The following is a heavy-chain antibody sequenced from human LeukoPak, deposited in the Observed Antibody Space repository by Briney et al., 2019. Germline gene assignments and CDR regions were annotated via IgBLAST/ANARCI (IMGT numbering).Heavy chain of an antibody. Sequence: TGGSLRLSCAASGFTFGYFDMSWVRQAPGKGLEWVSVIYTSGSGKYYADSVKGRFTISRDNSNNTLYLQMNSLRAEDTAIYYCAKGGWLDDFWGQGTLVTVSS. CDR2: IYTSGSGK. V-gene: IGHV3-23*03. D-gene: IGHD6-19*01. J-gene: IGHJ4*02. CDR3: AKGGWLDDF. CDR1: GFTFGYFD.